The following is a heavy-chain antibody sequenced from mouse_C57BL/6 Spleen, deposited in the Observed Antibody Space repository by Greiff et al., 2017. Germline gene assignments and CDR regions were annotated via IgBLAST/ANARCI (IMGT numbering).Heavy chain of an antibody. CDR2: ISDGGSYT. Sequence: EVKLMESGGGLVKPGGSLKLSCAASGFTFSSYAMSWVRQTPEKRLEWVATISDGGSYTYYPANVKGRFPISRDNAKNNLYMQMSHLKSEDTAMYYCARDIEDYAMDYWGQGTSVTVSS. CDR3: ARDIEDYAMDY. V-gene: IGHV5-4*01. CDR1: GFTFSSYA. J-gene: IGHJ4*01.